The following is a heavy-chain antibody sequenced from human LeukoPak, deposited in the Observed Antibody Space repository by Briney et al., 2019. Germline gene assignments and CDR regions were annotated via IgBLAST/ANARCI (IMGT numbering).Heavy chain of an antibody. CDR1: GYTFTSYY. CDR2: INPNSGGT. J-gene: IGHJ4*02. CDR3: ARELARWELPDY. D-gene: IGHD2-15*01. Sequence: ASVTVSCKASGYTFTSYYMHWVRQAPGQGLEWMGWINPNSGGTNYAQNFQGRVTMTRDTSISTAYMDLSRLRSDDTAVYYCARELARWELPDYWGQGTLVTVSS. V-gene: IGHV1-2*02.